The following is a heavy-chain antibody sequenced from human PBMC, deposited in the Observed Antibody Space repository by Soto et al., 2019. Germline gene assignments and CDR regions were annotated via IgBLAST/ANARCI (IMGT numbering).Heavy chain of an antibody. CDR1: GFTFSSYA. CDR2: ISGSGGST. D-gene: IGHD2-2*01. Sequence: EVQLLGSGGGLVQPGGSLRLSCAASGFTFSSYAMSWVRQAPGKGLEWVSAISGSGGSTYYADSVKGRFTISRDNSKNTLYLQMNSLRAEDTAVYYCAKDYGSTTRDVVVPAAVMYYFDYWGQGTLVTVSS. J-gene: IGHJ4*02. V-gene: IGHV3-23*01. CDR3: AKDYGSTTRDVVVPAAVMYYFDY.